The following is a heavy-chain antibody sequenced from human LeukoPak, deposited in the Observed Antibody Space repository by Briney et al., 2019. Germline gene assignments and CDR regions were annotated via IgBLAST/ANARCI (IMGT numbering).Heavy chain of an antibody. J-gene: IGHJ4*02. CDR1: GFTFSSYW. D-gene: IGHD3-9*01. V-gene: IGHV3-74*01. CDR2: INSDGSST. Sequence: GGSLRLSCAASGFTFSSYWMHWVRQAPGKGLVWVSRINSDGSSTSYADSVKGRFTISRDNAKNTLYLQMNSLRAEDTAVYYCARSPTYYDILTGYYPAYYFDYWGRGTLVTVSS. CDR3: ARSPTYYDILTGYYPAYYFDY.